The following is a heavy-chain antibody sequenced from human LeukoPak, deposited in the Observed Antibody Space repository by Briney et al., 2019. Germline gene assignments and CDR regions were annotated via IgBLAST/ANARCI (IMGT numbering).Heavy chain of an antibody. CDR3: AREVLGATSPFDY. D-gene: IGHD1-26*01. V-gene: IGHV4-61*02. J-gene: IGHJ4*02. Sequence: SQTLSLTCTVSSGSISSGSYYWSWIRQPAGKGLEWIGRIYTSGSTNYNPSLKSRVTISVDTSKNQFSLKLSSVTAADTAVYNCAREVLGATSPFDYWGQGTLVTVSS. CDR1: SGSISSGSYY. CDR2: IYTSGST.